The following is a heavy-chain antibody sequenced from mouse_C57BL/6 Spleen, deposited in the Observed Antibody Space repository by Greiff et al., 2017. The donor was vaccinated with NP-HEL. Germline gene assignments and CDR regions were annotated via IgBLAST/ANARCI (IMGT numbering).Heavy chain of an antibody. D-gene: IGHD1-1*01. CDR2: IYPGDGDT. V-gene: IGHV1-80*01. J-gene: IGHJ2*01. CDR1: GYAFSSYW. Sequence: QVQLKESGAELVKPGASVKISCKASGYAFSSYWMNWVKQRPGKGLEWIGQIYPGDGDTNYNGKFKGKATLTADKSSSTAYMQLSSLTSEDSAVYFCARGTVVATGDYWGQGTTLTVSS. CDR3: ARGTVVATGDY.